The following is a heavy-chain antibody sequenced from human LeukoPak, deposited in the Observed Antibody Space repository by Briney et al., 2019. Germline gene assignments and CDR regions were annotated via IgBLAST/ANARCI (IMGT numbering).Heavy chain of an antibody. CDR2: IYSSGST. CDR3: ARGTYYYYYYMDV. V-gene: IGHV4-4*09. J-gene: IGHJ6*03. CDR1: AGSISDYY. Sequence: SETLSPTCTVSAGSISDYYWSWIRQPPGKGLEWVGNIYSSGSTIYNPSLKSRVTISLDTSRNQFSLKLTSVTAADTAVYYCARGTYYYYYYMDVWGKGTTVTVSS.